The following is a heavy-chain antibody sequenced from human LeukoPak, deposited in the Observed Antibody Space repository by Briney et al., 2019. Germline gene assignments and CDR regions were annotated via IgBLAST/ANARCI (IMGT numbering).Heavy chain of an antibody. V-gene: IGHV1-2*02. CDR1: GYTFTGYY. CDR2: INPNSGGT. Sequence: ASVKVSCKASGYTFTGYYMHWVRQAPGQGLEWMGWINPNSGGTNYAQKFQGRVTLTRDTSISRSYMELSRLRSDDPAVYYLSRAGPGRAYRGTADYWGQRTLVSVSS. J-gene: IGHJ4*02. D-gene: IGHD2-21*02. CDR3: SRAGPGRAYRGTADY.